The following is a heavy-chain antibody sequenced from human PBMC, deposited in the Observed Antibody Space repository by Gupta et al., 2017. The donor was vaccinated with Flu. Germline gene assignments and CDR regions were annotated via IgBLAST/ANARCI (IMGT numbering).Heavy chain of an antibody. CDR1: GGAMTNYF. D-gene: IGHD3-10*01. CDR3: ARVHGQYTYGSLYYYYGMDV. V-gene: IGHV4-59*01. Sequence: QVQLQESGPGLVKPSETLSLTCTVSGGAMTNYFWSWIRQPPGKGLAWVGHIYYTGSATYNPSLKSRVTISVDTSKNQLSLKVRSVTAADTAVYYCARVHGQYTYGSLYYYYGMDVWGQGTTVTVSS. CDR2: IYYTGSA. J-gene: IGHJ6*02.